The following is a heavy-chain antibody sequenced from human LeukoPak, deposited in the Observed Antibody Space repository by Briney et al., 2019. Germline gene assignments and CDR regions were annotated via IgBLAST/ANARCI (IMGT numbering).Heavy chain of an antibody. CDR3: VRAAVIDFYYYYMDV. CDR1: GFTFSSYS. V-gene: IGHV3-21*04. CDR2: ISSSSYI. J-gene: IGHJ6*03. Sequence: GGSLRLSCAASGFTFSSYSMNWVRQAPGKGLEWVSSISSSSYIYYADSVKGRFTIYRDNAKNSLYLQMNSLRAEDTALYYCVRAAVIDFYYYYMDVWGKGTTVTVSS. D-gene: IGHD2-21*01.